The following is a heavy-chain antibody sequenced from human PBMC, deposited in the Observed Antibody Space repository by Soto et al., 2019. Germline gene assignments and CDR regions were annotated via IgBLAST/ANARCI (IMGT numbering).Heavy chain of an antibody. CDR3: ARDKITGLFDY. J-gene: IGHJ4*02. CDR1: GGSVSTYY. V-gene: IGHV4-59*02. CDR2: IYYSGST. Sequence: SETLSLTCTVSGGSVSTYYWSWIRQPPGKGLEWIGYIYYSGSTNYNPSLKSRVTISVDTSKNQFSLKLTSVTAADTALYYCARDKITGLFDYWGQGTLVTVS. D-gene: IGHD2-8*02.